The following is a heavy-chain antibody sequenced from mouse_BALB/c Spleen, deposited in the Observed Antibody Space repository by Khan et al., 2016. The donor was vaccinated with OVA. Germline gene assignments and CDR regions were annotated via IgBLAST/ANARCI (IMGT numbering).Heavy chain of an antibody. D-gene: IGHD1-3*01. V-gene: IGHV2-9*02. CDR2: IWAGGST. J-gene: IGHJ2*01. Sequence: VQLQESGPGLVAPSQSLSITCTVSGFSLTSYGVHWVRQPPGKGLEWLGVIWAGGSTNYNSALMSSLSISKDNSKSQVFLKMNSQQTDETAMYYCARLEDIWGQGTTLTVSS. CDR1: GFSLTSYG. CDR3: ARLEDI.